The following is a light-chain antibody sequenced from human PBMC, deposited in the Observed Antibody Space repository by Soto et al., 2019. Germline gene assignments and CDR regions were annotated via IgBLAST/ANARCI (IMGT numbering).Light chain of an antibody. V-gene: IGLV2-14*01. Sequence: QSALTQPASVSGSPGQSITISCTGTSSDVGGYNYVSWYQQHPGKVPKLMIYEVSNRPSGVSNRFSGSKSGNTASLTISGLQAEDEADYYCSSYTSSSNYVFGTGTKVTVL. CDR2: EVS. CDR1: SSDVGGYNY. CDR3: SSYTSSSNYV. J-gene: IGLJ1*01.